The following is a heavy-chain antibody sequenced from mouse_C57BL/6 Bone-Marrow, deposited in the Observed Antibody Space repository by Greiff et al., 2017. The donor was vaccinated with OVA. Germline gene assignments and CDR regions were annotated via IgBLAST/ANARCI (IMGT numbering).Heavy chain of an antibody. CDR1: GYTFTDYY. Sequence: VQLQQSGPVLVKPGASVKMSCKASGYTFTDYYMNWVKQSHGKSLEWIGVINPYNGGTSYNQKFKGKATLTVDKSSSTAYMELNSLTSEDSAVXSCSCSSGSCGFAYWGQGTLVTVSS. V-gene: IGHV1-19*01. CDR2: INPYNGGT. J-gene: IGHJ3*01. CDR3: SCSSGSCGFAY.